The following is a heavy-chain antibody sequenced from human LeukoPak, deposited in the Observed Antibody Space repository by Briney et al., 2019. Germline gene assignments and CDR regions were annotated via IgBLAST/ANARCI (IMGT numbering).Heavy chain of an antibody. CDR1: GGSFSGYY. Sequence: PSETLSLTCAVYGGSFSGYYWSWIRQPPGKGLEWIGEINHSGSTNYNPSLKSRVTISVDTSKNQFSLKLSSVTAADTAVYYCARTRIVGATRSPYYFDYWGQGTLVTVSS. D-gene: IGHD1-26*01. V-gene: IGHV4-34*01. CDR2: INHSGST. J-gene: IGHJ4*02. CDR3: ARTRIVGATRSPYYFDY.